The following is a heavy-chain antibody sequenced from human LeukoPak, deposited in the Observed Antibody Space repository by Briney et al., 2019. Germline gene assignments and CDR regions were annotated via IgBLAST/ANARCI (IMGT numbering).Heavy chain of an antibody. CDR2: IYHSGST. CDR1: GYSISRAYY. D-gene: IGHD3-22*01. CDR3: VRVYDYFYDSNSYTLDY. J-gene: IGHJ4*02. V-gene: IGHV4-38-2*02. Sequence: SETLSLTCTVSGYSISRAYYWGWIRQPPGKGLEWIGYIYHSGSTSYNPSLKSRVTISVDTSKNQFSLKLRSVTAADTAVYFCVRVYDYFYDSNSYTLDYWGQGILVTVSS.